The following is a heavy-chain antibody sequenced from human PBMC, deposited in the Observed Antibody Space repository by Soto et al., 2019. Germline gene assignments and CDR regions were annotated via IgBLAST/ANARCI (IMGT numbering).Heavy chain of an antibody. CDR2: INPKSGGT. CDR3: ARRGCFVRPSLGYLVY. D-gene: IGHD3-16*01. J-gene: IGHJ4*02. V-gene: IGHV1-2*07. CDR1: VFTYTGHY. Sequence: ASVKVSCKASVFTYTGHYIHWLRQARGQVHEWMGWINPKSGGTSYAHKFQGRGAMTRDTSRTTAYLELSRLSSDDTTVYYSARRGCFVRPSLGYLVYLRPGTLVSVSS.